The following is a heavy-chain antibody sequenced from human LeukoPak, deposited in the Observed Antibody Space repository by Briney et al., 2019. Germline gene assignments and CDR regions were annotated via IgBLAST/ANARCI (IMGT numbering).Heavy chain of an antibody. CDR2: IFYSGST. CDR3: APRQRRRDWFDP. CDR1: GGSISSSGYY. V-gene: IGHV4-39*07. J-gene: IGHJ5*02. Sequence: PSETLSLTCTVSGGSISSSGYYWGWIRQPPGKGLEWIGSIFYSGSTYYNPSLKSRVTLSVDTSKNQFSLKLSSVTAADTAVYYCAPRQRRRDWFDPWGQGTLVTVSS. D-gene: IGHD1-1*01.